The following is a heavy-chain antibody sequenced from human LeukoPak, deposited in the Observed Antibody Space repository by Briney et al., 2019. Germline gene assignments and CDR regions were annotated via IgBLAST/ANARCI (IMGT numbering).Heavy chain of an antibody. CDR3: ARAYNSHFDY. J-gene: IGHJ4*02. CDR2: IKSDGSST. CDR1: GFTFSSYW. V-gene: IGHV3-74*01. Sequence: GGSLRLSCAASGFTFSSYWMHWVRQAPGKGLVCVSRIKSDGSSTSYADSVKGRFTNSRDDPKNTLYLQMNSLRAEYTAVYYCARAYNSHFDYWGQGALVTVSS. D-gene: IGHD1-1*01.